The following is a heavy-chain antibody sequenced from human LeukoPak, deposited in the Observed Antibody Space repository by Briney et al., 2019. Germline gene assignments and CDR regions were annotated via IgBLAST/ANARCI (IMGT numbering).Heavy chain of an antibody. CDR3: ARGRYYGSGSTLPDY. Sequence: PSETLSLTCTVSGGSISSSSYYWGWIRQPPGKGLEWIGEINHSGSTNYNPSLKSRVTISVDTSKNQFSLKLSSVTAADTAVYYCARGRYYGSGSTLPDYWGQGTLVTVSS. D-gene: IGHD3-10*01. CDR2: INHSGST. J-gene: IGHJ4*02. V-gene: IGHV4-39*07. CDR1: GGSISSSSYY.